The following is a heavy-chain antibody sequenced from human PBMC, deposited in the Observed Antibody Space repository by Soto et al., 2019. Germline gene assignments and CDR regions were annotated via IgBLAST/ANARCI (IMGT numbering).Heavy chain of an antibody. CDR1: GYTLTELS. J-gene: IGHJ4*02. D-gene: IGHD1-26*01. CDR3: ATFGGMGIVRATIRGPTFDY. Sequence: ASVKVSCKVSGYTLTELSMHWVRQAPGKGLEWMGGFDPEDGETIYAQKFQGRVTMTEDTSTDTAYVKLSSLRSEDTAVYYCATFGGMGIVRATIRGPTFDYWGQGTLVTVYS. CDR2: FDPEDGET. V-gene: IGHV1-24*01.